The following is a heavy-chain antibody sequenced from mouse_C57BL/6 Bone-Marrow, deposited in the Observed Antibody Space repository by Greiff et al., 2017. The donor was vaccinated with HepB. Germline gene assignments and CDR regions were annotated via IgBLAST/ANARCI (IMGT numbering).Heavy chain of an antibody. CDR1: GYTFTSYW. CDR2: IDPSDSYT. CDR3: ARVPTVVADY. V-gene: IGHV1-69*01. J-gene: IGHJ2*01. Sequence: QVQLQQPGTELVKPGASVKLSCKASGYTFTSYWMHWVKQRPGQGLEWIGEIDPSDSYTNYNQKFKGKSTLTVDKSSSTAYMQLSSLTSEDSAVYYCARVPTVVADYWGQGTTLTVSS. D-gene: IGHD1-1*01.